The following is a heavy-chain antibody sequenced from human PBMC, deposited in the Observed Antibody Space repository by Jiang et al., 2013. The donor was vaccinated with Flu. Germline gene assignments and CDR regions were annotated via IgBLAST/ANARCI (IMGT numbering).Heavy chain of an antibody. Sequence: VKVSCKASGYTFTSYAMHWVRQAPGQRLEWMGWINAGNGNTKYSQKFQGRVTITRDTSASTAYMELSSLRSEDTAVYYCASKGVGNLPTSYYYYYGMDVWGQGTTVTVSS. CDR2: INAGNGNT. CDR3: ASKGVGNLPTSYYYYYGMDV. D-gene: IGHD4-23*01. V-gene: IGHV1-3*01. J-gene: IGHJ6*02. CDR1: GYTFTSYA.